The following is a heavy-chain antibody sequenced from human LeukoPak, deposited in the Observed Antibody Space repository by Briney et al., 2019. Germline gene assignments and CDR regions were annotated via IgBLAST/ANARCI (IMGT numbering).Heavy chain of an antibody. D-gene: IGHD3-3*01. J-gene: IGHJ3*02. V-gene: IGHV4-34*01. CDR1: GGSFSGYY. Sequence: SETLSLTCAVYGGSFSGYYWSWIRQPPGKGLEWIGEINHSGSTNYNPSLKSRVTISIDTSKNHFSLKPRSLTAAHLGMYYCARGDYDFWSGSTPNAFDIWGQGTMVTVSS. CDR3: ARGDYDFWSGSTPNAFDI. CDR2: INHSGST.